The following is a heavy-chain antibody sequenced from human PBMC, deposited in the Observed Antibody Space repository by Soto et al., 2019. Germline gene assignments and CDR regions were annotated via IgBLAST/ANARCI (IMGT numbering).Heavy chain of an antibody. J-gene: IGHJ3*01. V-gene: IGHV3-53*01. Sequence: PVWSLRLSCTSSWFSVSISYMSLVLNTPGKGLEWVAVIYSGGWTDDAGSVKGRFTISRDSSKNTLYLQMHNLRAEDTAVYYCARGGTFQMGNAFDVWGQGTTVTVSS. CDR3: ARGGTFQMGNAFDV. CDR1: WFSVSISY. CDR2: IYSGGWT. D-gene: IGHD2-15*01.